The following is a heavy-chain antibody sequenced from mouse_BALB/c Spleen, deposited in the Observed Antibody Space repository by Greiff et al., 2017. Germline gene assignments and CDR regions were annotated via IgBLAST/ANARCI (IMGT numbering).Heavy chain of an antibody. CDR3: ARGGLRPFAY. D-gene: IGHD2-4*01. J-gene: IGHJ3*01. CDR2: INSNGGST. CDR1: GFTFSSYG. Sequence: EVNVVESGGGLVQPGGSLKLSCAASGFTFSSYGMSWVRQTPDKRLELVATINSNGGSTYYPDSVKGRFTISRDNAKNTLYLQMSSLKSEDTAMYYCARGGLRPFAYWGQGTLVTVSA. V-gene: IGHV5-6-3*01.